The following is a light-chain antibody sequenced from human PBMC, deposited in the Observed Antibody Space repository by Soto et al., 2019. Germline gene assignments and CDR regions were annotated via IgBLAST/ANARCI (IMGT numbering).Light chain of an antibody. CDR1: QSVSTN. V-gene: IGKV3-11*01. CDR2: DAS. J-gene: IGKJ2*01. Sequence: EIVLTQSPATLCLSPGERAALSCRASQSVSTNLAWYQQKPGQAPRLLIYDASNRATGIPARFSDSGSGTDFTLTISSLEPEDFAVYYCQQRSDWPPYTFGQGTKLEIK. CDR3: QQRSDWPPYT.